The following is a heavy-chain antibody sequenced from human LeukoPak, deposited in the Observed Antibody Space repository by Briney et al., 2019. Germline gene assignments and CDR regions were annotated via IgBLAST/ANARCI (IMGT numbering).Heavy chain of an antibody. J-gene: IGHJ4*02. CDR3: AKDAGYSYGVFDY. CDR2: VSGIGGST. CDR1: GFTFSNFA. V-gene: IGHV3-23*01. D-gene: IGHD5-18*01. Sequence: GGSLTLSCAASGFTFSNFAMTWVRQAPGKGLEWVSCVSGIGGSTYYADSVKGRFTISRDNSKNTLYLQMNSLRAEDTAVYYCAKDAGYSYGVFDYWGQGTLVTVSS.